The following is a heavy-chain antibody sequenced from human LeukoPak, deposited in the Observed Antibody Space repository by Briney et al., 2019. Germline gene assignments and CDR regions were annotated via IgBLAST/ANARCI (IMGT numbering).Heavy chain of an antibody. D-gene: IGHD4-23*01. V-gene: IGHV3-23*01. J-gene: IGHJ4*02. CDR3: AKVHGTLTVESPFDY. Sequence: GGSLRLSCAASGFTFSSYAMSWVRQAPGKGLEWVSAIWSSSGNTYYADSVTGRFTISRDNSKNTLYLQMHSLRADDTAVYYCAKVHGTLTVESPFDYWGQGTLVTVSS. CDR1: GFTFSSYA. CDR2: IWSSSGNT.